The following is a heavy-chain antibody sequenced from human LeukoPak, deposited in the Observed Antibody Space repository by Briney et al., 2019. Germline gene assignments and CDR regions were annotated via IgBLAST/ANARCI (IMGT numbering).Heavy chain of an antibody. J-gene: IGHJ6*02. V-gene: IGHV4-59*01. Sequence: SETLSLTCTVSGGSLSFSYWSWIRQPPGKGLEWVGYIYDSGSTNYNPSLKSRVTISVDTSKNQFSLKLSSVTAADTAVYYCARRGAARPGGSYAMDVWGQGTTVTVPS. CDR1: GGSLSFSY. CDR2: IYDSGST. D-gene: IGHD6-6*01. CDR3: ARRGAARPGGSYAMDV.